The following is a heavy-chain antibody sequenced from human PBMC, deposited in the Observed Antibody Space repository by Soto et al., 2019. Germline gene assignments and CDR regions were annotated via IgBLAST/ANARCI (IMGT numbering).Heavy chain of an antibody. J-gene: IGHJ5*02. CDR3: ARELIVGALSFDP. V-gene: IGHV3-21*01. CDR2: ISSSSTYT. D-gene: IGHD1-26*01. Sequence: PGGSLRLSCATSGFTFSNSSLNWVRQAPGKGLMWVSSISSSSTYTYYTDSVKGRFTISRDNAKNSLYLQMNSLRAEDTAVYYCARELIVGALSFDPWGQGTLVTVSS. CDR1: GFTFSNSS.